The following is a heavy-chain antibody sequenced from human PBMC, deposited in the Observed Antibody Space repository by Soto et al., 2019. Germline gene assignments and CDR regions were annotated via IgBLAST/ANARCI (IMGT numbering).Heavy chain of an antibody. CDR1: GGTFSSYA. CDR3: ARDVGGYSGYDSSPYNWFDP. Sequence: ASVKVSCKASGGTFSSYAIIWVRQANGQGLEWMGGIIPIFGTANYAQKFQGRVTITADESTSTAYMELSSLRSEDTAVYYCARDVGGYSGYDSSPYNWFDPWGQGTLVTVSS. CDR2: IIPIFGTA. V-gene: IGHV1-69*13. D-gene: IGHD5-12*01. J-gene: IGHJ5*02.